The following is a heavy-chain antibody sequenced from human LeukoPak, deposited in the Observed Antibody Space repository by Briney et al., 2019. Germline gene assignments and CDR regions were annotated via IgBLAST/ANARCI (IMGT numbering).Heavy chain of an antibody. CDR3: ARFCGGDCYSAVHAFDI. D-gene: IGHD2-21*02. V-gene: IGHV4-61*01. J-gene: IGHJ3*02. CDR1: GGSVSGGSYY. Sequence: SETLSLTCTVSGGSVSGGSYYWSWIRQPPGKGLEWIGYIYYSGSTNYNPSLKSRVTISVDTSKNQFSLKLSSVTAADTAVYYCARFCGGDCYSAVHAFDIWGQGTMVTVSS. CDR2: IYYSGST.